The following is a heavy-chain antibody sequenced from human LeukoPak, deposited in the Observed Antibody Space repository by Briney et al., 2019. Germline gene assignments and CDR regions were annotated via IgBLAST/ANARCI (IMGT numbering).Heavy chain of an antibody. J-gene: IGHJ4*02. V-gene: IGHV4-4*07. CDR1: GGSISTYY. D-gene: IGHD2-2*01. CDR3: ARGSDQLLSWHFDY. CDR2: IYTSGST. Sequence: PSETLSLTCAVSGGSISTYYWSWIRQPAGKGLEWIGRIYTSGSTNYNPSLKSRVTMSVDTSKNQFSLKLSSVTAADTAVYYCARGSDQLLSWHFDYWGQGTLVTVSS.